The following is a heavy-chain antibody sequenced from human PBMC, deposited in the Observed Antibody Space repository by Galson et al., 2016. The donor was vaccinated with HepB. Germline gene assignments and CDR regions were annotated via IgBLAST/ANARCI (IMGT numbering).Heavy chain of an antibody. J-gene: IGHJ6*02. V-gene: IGHV3-30*04. CDR2: ISSDGHDQ. Sequence: SLRLSCAASGFTFNDYAMHWVRQAPGKGLEWVAVISSDGHDQYYADSVKGRFTVPRDNSKNTLFLQMNNVTTEDTAIFYCARDRFYGSGRRYFYGLDVWGQGTTVTVS. D-gene: IGHD3-10*01. CDR1: GFTFNDYA. CDR3: ARDRFYGSGRRYFYGLDV.